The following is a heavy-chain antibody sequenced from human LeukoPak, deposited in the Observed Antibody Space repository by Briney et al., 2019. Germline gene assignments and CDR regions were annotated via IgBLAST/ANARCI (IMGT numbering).Heavy chain of an antibody. V-gene: IGHV4-59*01. CDR3: AIHTKSGYYSSLDY. CDR2: INYSGSN. CDR1: SGSISGYY. Sequence: PSVTLSFTCTVYSGSISGYYWSWIRQPPGKGLEWIGNINYSGSNYYNPPLNSRVAISEDTSKHQFSLKLSSVTAADTAVYYCAIHTKSGYYSSLDYWGQGTLVTVSS. D-gene: IGHD3-22*01. J-gene: IGHJ4*02.